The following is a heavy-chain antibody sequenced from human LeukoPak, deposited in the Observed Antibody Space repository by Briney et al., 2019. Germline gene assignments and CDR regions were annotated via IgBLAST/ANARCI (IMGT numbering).Heavy chain of an antibody. Sequence: SQTLSLTCTVSGGSISSGDYYWSWIRQPPGKGLEWIGYIYYSGSTYYNPSLKSRVTISVDTSKNQFSLKLSSVTAADTAVYYCARGRRSGSYGYFDLWGRXTXVXXXS. CDR3: ARGRRSGSYGYFDL. D-gene: IGHD3-10*01. V-gene: IGHV4-30-4*01. CDR1: GGSISSGDYY. J-gene: IGHJ2*01. CDR2: IYYSGST.